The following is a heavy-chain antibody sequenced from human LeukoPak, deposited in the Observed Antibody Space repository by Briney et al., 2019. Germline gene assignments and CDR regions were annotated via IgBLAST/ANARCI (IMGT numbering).Heavy chain of an antibody. J-gene: IGHJ4*02. CDR1: GGSISIYY. V-gene: IGHV4-59*01. CDR2: IYYSGST. D-gene: IGHD3-10*01. CDR3: ARHKSGGFGELYMDF. Sequence: PSETLSLTCSVSGGSISIYYWTWIRQPPGKGLEWIGYIYYSGSTNYNPSLKSRVTISIDTSKKQFSLKLNSVTAADTAVYFCARHKSGGFGELYMDFWGQGTLVTVSS.